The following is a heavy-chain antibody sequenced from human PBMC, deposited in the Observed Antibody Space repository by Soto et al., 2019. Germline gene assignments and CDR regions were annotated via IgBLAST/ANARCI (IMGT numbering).Heavy chain of an antibody. Sequence: EVQLVESGGGLVQPGGSLRLSCAASGFTFSPYWMSWVRQARGKGLEWVAIIKDDGGDEHYLEAVRGRFTISRDNAKKSLYLAMDSLRVEDTAVYYCAGGSGWISDTWGQGTLVTVSS. D-gene: IGHD6-19*01. CDR2: IKDDGGDE. CDR3: AGGSGWISDT. J-gene: IGHJ5*02. V-gene: IGHV3-7*05. CDR1: GFTFSPYW.